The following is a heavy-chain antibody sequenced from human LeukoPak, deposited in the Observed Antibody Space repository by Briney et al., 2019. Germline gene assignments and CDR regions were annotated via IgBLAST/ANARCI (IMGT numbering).Heavy chain of an antibody. V-gene: IGHV3-7*01. D-gene: IGHD2-2*01. Sequence: PGGALRLSCAASRFTFSNYWLTWVRQAPGKGLEWVANINQDGGEKYYVDSVRGRFTISRDNAKNSVYLQMNNLRAEDTAVYHCATRRSCTTCYLPDYWGQGTLVTVSS. CDR2: INQDGGEK. CDR3: ATRRSCTTCYLPDY. CDR1: RFTFSNYW. J-gene: IGHJ4*02.